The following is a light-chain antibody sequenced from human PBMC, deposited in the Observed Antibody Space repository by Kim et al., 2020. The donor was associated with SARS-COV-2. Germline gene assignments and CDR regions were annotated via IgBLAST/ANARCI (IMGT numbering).Light chain of an antibody. V-gene: IGLV1-47*01. CDR2: STG. CDR1: QSNVGSKF. CDR3: ATWDDSLNGVI. Sequence: GQRVTITCSGGQSNVGSKFVYWYQQFPGKAPKILVYSTGQRPSGVPDRFSASKSGTSAFLAISGRRSEDEADYFCATWDDSLNGVIIGGGTQLTVL. J-gene: IGLJ2*01.